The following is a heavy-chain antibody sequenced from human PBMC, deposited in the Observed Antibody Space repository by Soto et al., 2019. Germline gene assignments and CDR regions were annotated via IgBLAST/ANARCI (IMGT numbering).Heavy chain of an antibody. Sequence: SETLFRTCTVSGDAVNTSYHYRGWMRQHPGPGPECLGNTYYSGTTYFNPSLKSRVTISVDTSKNQFPLKLNSVPAAYTAVYYCARLGATYNGYEVFDYWGQGTLVS. CDR1: GDAVNTSYHY. CDR2: TYYSGTT. D-gene: IGHD5-12*01. J-gene: IGHJ4*02. V-gene: IGHV4-39*01. CDR3: ARLGATYNGYEVFDY.